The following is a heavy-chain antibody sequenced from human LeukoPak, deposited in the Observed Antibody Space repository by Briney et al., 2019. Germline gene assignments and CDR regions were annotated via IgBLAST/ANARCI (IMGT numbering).Heavy chain of an antibody. CDR1: GLTFSSYW. Sequence: PGGSLRLSCAASGLTFSSYWMSWVRQAPGKGLEWVANIKQDGSEKYYVDSVKGRLTISRDNAKNSLYLQMNSLRAEDTAVYYCARYKAVAAGRSYYYYYYSMDVWGQGTTVTVSS. J-gene: IGHJ6*02. CDR2: IKQDGSEK. V-gene: IGHV3-7*03. D-gene: IGHD6-13*01. CDR3: ARYKAVAAGRSYYYYYYSMDV.